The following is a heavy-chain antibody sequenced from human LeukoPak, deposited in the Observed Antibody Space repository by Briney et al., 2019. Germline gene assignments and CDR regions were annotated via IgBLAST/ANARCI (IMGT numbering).Heavy chain of an antibody. CDR1: GGSISSYY. V-gene: IGHV4-59*01. Sequence: SETLSLTCTVSGGSISSYYWGWIRQPPGKGLEWIGYIYYSGSTNYNPSLKSRVTISVDTSKNQFSLKLSSVTAADTAVYYCARAKYYYDSSGYYYWGQGTLVTVSS. D-gene: IGHD3-22*01. CDR3: ARAKYYYDSSGYYY. CDR2: IYYSGST. J-gene: IGHJ4*02.